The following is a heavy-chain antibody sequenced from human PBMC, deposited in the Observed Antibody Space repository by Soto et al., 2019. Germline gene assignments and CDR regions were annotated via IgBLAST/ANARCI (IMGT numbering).Heavy chain of an antibody. D-gene: IGHD3-3*01. CDR3: ARERIAIFGVKYGMDV. CDR1: GYTFTGYY. J-gene: IGHJ6*02. Sequence: GASVKVSCKASGYTFTGYYMHWVRQAPGQGLEWMGWINPNSGGTNYAQKFQGWVTMTRDTSISTAYMELSRLRSDDTAVYYCARERIAIFGVKYGMDVWGQGTTITVSS. V-gene: IGHV1-2*04. CDR2: INPNSGGT.